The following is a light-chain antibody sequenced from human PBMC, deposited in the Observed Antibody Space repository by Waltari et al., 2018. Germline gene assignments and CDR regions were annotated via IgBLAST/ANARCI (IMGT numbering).Light chain of an antibody. Sequence: QSALTQPRSVSGSPGQSVTISCTGTSSDVGGYNSVSWYQQHPGKAPNLMIYDVSKLPSGVPDRFSGSKSGNTASLTISGLQAEDEADYYCCSYAGSYTLVFGGGTKLTVL. CDR2: DVS. V-gene: IGLV2-11*01. CDR3: CSYAGSYTLV. J-gene: IGLJ3*02. CDR1: SSDVGGYNS.